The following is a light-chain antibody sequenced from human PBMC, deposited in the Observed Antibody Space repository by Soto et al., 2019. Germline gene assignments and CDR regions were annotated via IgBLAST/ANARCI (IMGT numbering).Light chain of an antibody. V-gene: IGLV1-44*01. CDR3: AAWDDSLNGVV. CDR2: SSN. Sequence: QSVLTQPPSASGTPGQRVTISCSGSSSNIGSNSVNWYQQLPGTAPKLLMYSSNQRPSGVPDRFSGSKSGTSASLAISGLQSEDDADYYCAAWDDSLNGVVFGGGTKVTVL. J-gene: IGLJ2*01. CDR1: SSNIGSNS.